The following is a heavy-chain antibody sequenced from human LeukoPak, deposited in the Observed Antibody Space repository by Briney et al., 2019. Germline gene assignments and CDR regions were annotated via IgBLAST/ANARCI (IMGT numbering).Heavy chain of an antibody. CDR1: GGSFSGYY. CDR2: INHSGST. D-gene: IGHD1-14*01. J-gene: IGHJ6*03. Sequence: PSGTLSLTCAVYGGSFSGYYWSWIRQPPGKGLEWIGEINHSGSTNYNPSLKSRVTIPVDTSKNQFSLKLSSVTAADTAVYYCARGKRNPYYYYMDVWGKGTTVTVSS. V-gene: IGHV4-34*01. CDR3: ARGKRNPYYYYMDV.